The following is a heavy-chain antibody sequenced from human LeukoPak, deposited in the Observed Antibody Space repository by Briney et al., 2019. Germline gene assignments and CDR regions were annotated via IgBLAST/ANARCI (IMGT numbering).Heavy chain of an antibody. V-gene: IGHV1-2*04. J-gene: IGHJ4*02. Sequence: GASVKVSCKASGYTFTGYCMHWVRQAPGQGLEWMGWINPNSGGTNYAQKFQGWVTMTRDTSISTAYMELSRLRSDDTAVYYCARGYGEYYGSGSQYYFDYWGQGTLVTVPS. CDR2: INPNSGGT. D-gene: IGHD3-10*01. CDR1: GYTFTGYC. CDR3: ARGYGEYYGSGSQYYFDY.